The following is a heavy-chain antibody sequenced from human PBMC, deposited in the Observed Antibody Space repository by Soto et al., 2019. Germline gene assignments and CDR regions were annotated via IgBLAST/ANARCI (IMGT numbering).Heavy chain of an antibody. CDR1: R. V-gene: IGHV4-4*02. D-gene: IGHD4-17*01. J-gene: IGHJ4*01. CDR2: IYQSART. CDR3: LMIRRPPRSTLFPY. Sequence: RWNSVRQSPRKGLEWIGEIYQSARTNYNPSLKSRVTISVDKSKNQFSLNLSSVTAADTAVYYFLMIRRPPRSTLFPYW.